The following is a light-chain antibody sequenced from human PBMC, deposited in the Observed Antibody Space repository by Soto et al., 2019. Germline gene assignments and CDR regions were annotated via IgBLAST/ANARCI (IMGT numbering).Light chain of an antibody. Sequence: QSALTQPPSASRSPGQSVTFSCIGTSSDVGTYNYVSWYQQHPGKAPKLMIYEVSKRPSGVPDRFSGSKSANTASLTVSGLQAEDEADYYCSSFAGSSNVIFGGGTKVTVL. J-gene: IGLJ2*01. CDR3: SSFAGSSNVI. V-gene: IGLV2-8*02. CDR1: SSDVGTYNY. CDR2: EVS.